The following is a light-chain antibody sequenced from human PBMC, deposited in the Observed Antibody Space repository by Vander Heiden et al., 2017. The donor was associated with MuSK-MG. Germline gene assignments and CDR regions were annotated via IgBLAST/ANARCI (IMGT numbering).Light chain of an antibody. CDR3: AAWDDSLSGHWV. CDR2: RNN. Sequence: GERVTISCSGSSSNIGSNYVYWYQQLPGTAPKLLIYRNNQRPSGVPDRFSGSKSGTSASLAISGLWSEDEAEYDCAAWDDSLSGHWVFGGGTKLTVL. J-gene: IGLJ3*02. CDR1: SSNIGSNY. V-gene: IGLV1-47*03.